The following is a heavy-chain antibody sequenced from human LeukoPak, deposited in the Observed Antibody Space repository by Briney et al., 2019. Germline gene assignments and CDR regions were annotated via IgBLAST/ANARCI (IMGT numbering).Heavy chain of an antibody. J-gene: IGHJ6*04. CDR2: INQDGGEK. CDR1: GFTFRGYW. D-gene: IGHD3-10*01. V-gene: IGHV3-7*01. CDR3: ARDRGFGQADV. Sequence: PGGSLRLSCAASGFTFRGYWMSCLRQAPGKGLEWVANINQDGGEKYYVDSVKGRLTISRDNAKNSLYLQMNSLRAEDTAVYYCARDRGFGQADVWGKGTTVTVSS.